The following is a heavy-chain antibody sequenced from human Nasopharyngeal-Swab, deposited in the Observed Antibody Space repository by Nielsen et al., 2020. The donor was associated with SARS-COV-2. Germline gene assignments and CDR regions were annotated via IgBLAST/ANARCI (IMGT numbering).Heavy chain of an antibody. J-gene: IGHJ4*02. CDR3: ARVLTGGNYYDSSGYYNY. CDR2: IYPGDSDT. Sequence: KVSCKASGYRFTSYWIGWVRQMPGKGLEWMGIIYPGDSDTRYSPSFQGQVTISADKSISTAYLQWSSLKASDTAMYYCARVLTGGNYYDSSGYYNYWGQGTLVTVSS. V-gene: IGHV5-51*01. CDR1: GYRFTSYW. D-gene: IGHD3-22*01.